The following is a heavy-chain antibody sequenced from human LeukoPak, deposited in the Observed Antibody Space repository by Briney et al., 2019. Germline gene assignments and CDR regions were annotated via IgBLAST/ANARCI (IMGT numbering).Heavy chain of an antibody. CDR3: ARHRADGSGKLPIDY. Sequence: GGALKSSFKGAGSSFTSYWIGWGRRMPGKGGGGRGIIYPGDSDTRYSASFQGQVTISAGKSISTAYLQWSSLKASATAMYYCARHRADGSGKLPIDYWGQGTLVTVSS. CDR2: IYPGDSDT. J-gene: IGHJ4*02. V-gene: IGHV5-51*01. CDR1: GSSFTSYW. D-gene: IGHD3-10*01.